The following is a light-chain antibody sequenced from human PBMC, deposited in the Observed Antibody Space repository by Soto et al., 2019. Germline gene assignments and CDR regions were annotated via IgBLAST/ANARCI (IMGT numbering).Light chain of an antibody. CDR3: QHYFNWPYT. Sequence: EIVMTQSPATLSVSPGERATLSCRASQSVTSNLAWYQQKLGQAPRLLIYGASTRATGIPARFSGSGSGTEFTLTISNLQSEDFAVYYCQHYFNWPYTFGQGTKLEIK. CDR2: GAS. J-gene: IGKJ2*01. V-gene: IGKV3-15*01. CDR1: QSVTSN.